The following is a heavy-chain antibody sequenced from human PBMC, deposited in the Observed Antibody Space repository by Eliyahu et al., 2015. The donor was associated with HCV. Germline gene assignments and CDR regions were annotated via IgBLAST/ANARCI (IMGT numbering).Heavy chain of an antibody. V-gene: IGHV3-30-3*01. D-gene: IGHD7-27*01. Sequence: QVQLVESGGGVVQPGRSLRLSCXAXGFTFXXYAMHWVRQAPGKGLEWVAVISYDGSNKYYADSVKGRFTISRDNSKNTLYLQMNSLRAEDTAVYYCARGFRAPTGDPFFDYWGQGTLVTVSS. CDR1: GFTFXXYA. CDR2: ISYDGSNK. CDR3: ARGFRAPTGDPFFDY. J-gene: IGHJ4*02.